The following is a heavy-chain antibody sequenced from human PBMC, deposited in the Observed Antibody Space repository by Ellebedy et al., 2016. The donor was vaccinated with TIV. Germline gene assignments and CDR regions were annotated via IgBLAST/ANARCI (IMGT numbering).Heavy chain of an antibody. J-gene: IGHJ4*02. V-gene: IGHV1-2*02. Sequence: AASVKVSCKASGYTFTGYYIHWVRQAPGQGLEWVAWINPNSGDTAYAQNLQGRVTVTGDTSISTAYMDLSRLTSDDTAVYYCTRGPSGGYFDYWGQGTLVPVSS. CDR2: INPNSGDT. D-gene: IGHD3-10*01. CDR1: GYTFTGYY. CDR3: TRGPSGGYFDY.